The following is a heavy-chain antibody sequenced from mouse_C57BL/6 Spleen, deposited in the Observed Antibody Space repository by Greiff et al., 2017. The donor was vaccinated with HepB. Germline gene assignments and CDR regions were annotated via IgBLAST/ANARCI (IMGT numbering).Heavy chain of an antibody. D-gene: IGHD1-3*01. CDR1: GFTFSSYA. J-gene: IGHJ4*01. V-gene: IGHV5-4*01. Sequence: EVQLVESGGGLVKPGGSLKLSCAASGFTFSSYAMSWVRQTPEKRLEWVATISDGGSYTYYPDNVKGRFTISRDNAKNNLYLQMSHLKSEDTAMYYCARDGYNMDYWGQGTSVTVSS. CDR3: ARDGYNMDY. CDR2: ISDGGSYT.